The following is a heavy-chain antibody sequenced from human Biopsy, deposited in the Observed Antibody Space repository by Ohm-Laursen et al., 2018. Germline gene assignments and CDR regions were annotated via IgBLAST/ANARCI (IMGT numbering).Heavy chain of an antibody. CDR1: GGSFSDYG. CDR3: ATLTEDYGASPNS. Sequence: SSVKVSCKASGGSFSDYGLSWVRQAPGRGLEWMGRVIPISNTANYAQNFQDRLTITADRSTDTAYMELNSLRSEDTAVYFCATLTEDYGASPNSWGQGTLVVVSS. CDR2: VIPISNTA. V-gene: IGHV1-69*06. D-gene: IGHD4-17*01. J-gene: IGHJ4*02.